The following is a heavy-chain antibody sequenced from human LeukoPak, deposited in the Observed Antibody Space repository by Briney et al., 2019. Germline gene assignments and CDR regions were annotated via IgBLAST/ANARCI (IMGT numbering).Heavy chain of an antibody. Sequence: SGGSLRLSCAASGFTFSSYAMHWVRQAPGKGLEWVAVISYDGSNKYYADSVKGRFTISRDNSKNTLYLQVNSLRAEDTAVYYCARDGDYYDSQRNYFDYWGQGTLVTVSS. J-gene: IGHJ4*02. V-gene: IGHV3-30-3*01. CDR2: ISYDGSNK. CDR3: ARDGDYYDSQRNYFDY. D-gene: IGHD3-22*01. CDR1: GFTFSSYA.